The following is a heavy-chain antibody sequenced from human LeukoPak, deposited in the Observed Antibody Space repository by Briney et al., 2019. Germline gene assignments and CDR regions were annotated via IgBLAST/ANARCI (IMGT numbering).Heavy chain of an antibody. Sequence: PGGSLRLSCAASGFTFSGSAMHWVRQASGKGLEWVGRIRSKANSYATAYAASVKGRFTISRDDSKNTAYLQMNSLKTEDTAVYYCTRRYCSGGSCYYNWFDPWGQGTLVTVSS. V-gene: IGHV3-73*01. CDR1: GFTFSGSA. CDR2: IRSKANSYAT. D-gene: IGHD2-15*01. CDR3: TRRYCSGGSCYYNWFDP. J-gene: IGHJ5*02.